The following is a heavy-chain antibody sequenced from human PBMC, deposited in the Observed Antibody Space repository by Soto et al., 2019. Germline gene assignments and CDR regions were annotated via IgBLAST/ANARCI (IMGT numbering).Heavy chain of an antibody. Sequence: QLQLQESGPGLVKPSETLSLTCTVSGGSISSSSYYWGWIRQPPGKGLEWIGSIYYSGSTYYNPSLKGRVTISVDTSKNQFSLKLSSVTAADTAVYYCARSYYDSSGYTDYWGQGTLVTVSS. V-gene: IGHV4-39*01. CDR3: ARSYYDSSGYTDY. J-gene: IGHJ4*02. D-gene: IGHD3-22*01. CDR2: IYYSGST. CDR1: GGSISSSSYY.